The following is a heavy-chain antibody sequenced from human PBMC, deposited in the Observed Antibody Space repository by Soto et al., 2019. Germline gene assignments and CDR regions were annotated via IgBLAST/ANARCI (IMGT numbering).Heavy chain of an antibody. D-gene: IGHD2-2*01. CDR2: ISGSGGST. Sequence: GGSLRLSCAASGFTFSSYAMSWVRQAPGKGLEWVSAISGSGGSTYYADSVKGRFTISRDNSKNTRYLQMNSLRAEDTAVYYCAKGAYCSSTSCPPYYYYYMDVWGKGTTVTVSS. V-gene: IGHV3-23*01. CDR3: AKGAYCSSTSCPPYYYYYMDV. CDR1: GFTFSSYA. J-gene: IGHJ6*03.